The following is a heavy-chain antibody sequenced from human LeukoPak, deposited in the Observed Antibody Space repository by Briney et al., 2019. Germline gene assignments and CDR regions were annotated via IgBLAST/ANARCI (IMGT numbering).Heavy chain of an antibody. Sequence: GGSLRLSCAASGFTFSSYAMSWVRQAPGKGLEWVSIISGSGGSTNYADSVRGRFTISRDNSKNTLYLQMNSLRADDSAVYYCARGKGSESGYDDFLDYWGQGTLVTVSS. CDR3: ARGKGSESGYDDFLDY. V-gene: IGHV3-23*01. CDR2: ISGSGGST. D-gene: IGHD5-12*01. CDR1: GFTFSSYA. J-gene: IGHJ4*02.